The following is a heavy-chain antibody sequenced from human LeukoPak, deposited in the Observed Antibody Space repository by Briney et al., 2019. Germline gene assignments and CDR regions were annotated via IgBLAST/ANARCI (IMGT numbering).Heavy chain of an antibody. CDR3: ARDGSGAARLSDY. CDR1: GYTFTAYY. D-gene: IGHD6-6*01. CDR2: INPNSGGT. J-gene: IGHJ4*02. Sequence: ASVKVSCKASGYTFTAYYMHWVRQAPGQGLEWMGWINPNSGGTNYAHKFQGRVTMTRDTSISTAYMELSRLRSDDTAVYYCARDGSGAARLSDYWGQGTLVTVSS. V-gene: IGHV1-2*07.